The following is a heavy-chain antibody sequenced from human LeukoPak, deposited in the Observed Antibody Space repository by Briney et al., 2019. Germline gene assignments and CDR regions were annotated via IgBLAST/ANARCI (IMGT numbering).Heavy chain of an antibody. Sequence: GGSQRLSCAAPGFTFSSFAMSWVRQSPGKGLEWVSTISGSGGSTNYADSVKGRFTFSRDNSKNTLYLQMNSLRAEDTAVYYCAKDLPDYGDYIEGYWGQGTLVTVSS. D-gene: IGHD4-17*01. J-gene: IGHJ4*02. CDR1: GFTFSSFA. CDR3: AKDLPDYGDYIEGY. V-gene: IGHV3-23*01. CDR2: ISGSGGST.